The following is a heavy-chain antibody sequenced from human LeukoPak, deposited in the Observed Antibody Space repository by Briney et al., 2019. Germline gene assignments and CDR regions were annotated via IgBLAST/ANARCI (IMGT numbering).Heavy chain of an antibody. CDR1: GFTFSSYG. CDR3: ARDCSGGSCSPAYYYYGMDV. CDR2: ISSSSSYI. V-gene: IGHV3-21*01. J-gene: IGHJ6*02. D-gene: IGHD2-15*01. Sequence: GGSLRLSCAASGFTFSSYGMHWVRQAPGKGLEWVSSISSSSSYIYYADSVKGRFAISRDNAKNSLYLQMNSLRAEDTAVYYCARDCSGGSCSPAYYYYGMDVWGQGTTVTVSS.